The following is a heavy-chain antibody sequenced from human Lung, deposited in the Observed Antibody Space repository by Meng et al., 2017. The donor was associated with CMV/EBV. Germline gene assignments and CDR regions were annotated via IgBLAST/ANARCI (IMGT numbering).Heavy chain of an antibody. Sequence: GESLKISCAASGFTFSNAWMSWVRQAPGKGLEWVGRIKSKTDGGTTDYAAPVKGRFTISRDDSKNTLYLQMNSLNTEDTAVYYCTTDRYSYGYFAFDIWGQGKXVTV. CDR2: IKSKTDGGTT. D-gene: IGHD5-18*01. J-gene: IGHJ3*02. CDR3: TTDRYSYGYFAFDI. V-gene: IGHV3-15*01. CDR1: GFTFSNAW.